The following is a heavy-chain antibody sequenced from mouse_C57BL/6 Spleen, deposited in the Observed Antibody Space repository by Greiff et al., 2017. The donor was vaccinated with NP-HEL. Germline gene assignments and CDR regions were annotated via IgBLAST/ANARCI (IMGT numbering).Heavy chain of an antibody. V-gene: IGHV1-64*01. CDR1: GYTFTSYW. J-gene: IGHJ2*01. Sequence: VQLQQPGAELVKPGASVKLSCKASGYTFTSYWMHWVKQRPGQGLEWIGMIHPNSGSTNYNEKFKSKATLTVDKSSSTAYMQLSSLTSEDSAVYYCARTFITTVVAEDFDYWGQGTTLTVSS. CDR3: ARTFITTVVAEDFDY. CDR2: IHPNSGST. D-gene: IGHD1-1*01.